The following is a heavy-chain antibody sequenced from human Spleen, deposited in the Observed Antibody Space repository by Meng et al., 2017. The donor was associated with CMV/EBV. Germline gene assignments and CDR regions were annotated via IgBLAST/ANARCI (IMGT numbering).Heavy chain of an antibody. J-gene: IGHJ3*02. CDR2: ISGSGGST. D-gene: IGHD2-2*01. Sequence: GESLKISCAASGFTFSNHAMSWVRQAPGKGLEWVPTISGSGGSTYDGDSVKGRFTISRDNSESTLYLQMISLRAEDTAVYYCAREGYCDSNKCYWNAFDIWAQGTMVTVSS. CDR1: GFTFSNHA. CDR3: AREGYCDSNKCYWNAFDI. V-gene: IGHV3-23*01.